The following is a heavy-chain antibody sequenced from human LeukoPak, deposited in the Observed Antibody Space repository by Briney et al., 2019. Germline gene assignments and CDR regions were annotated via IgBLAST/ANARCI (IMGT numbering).Heavy chain of an antibody. CDR2: ISSSGSTI. CDR1: GFTFSSYE. Sequence: GGSLRLSCAASGFTFSSYEMNWVRQAPGKGLEGVSYISSSGSTIYYADSVKGRFTISRDNAKNSLYLQMNSLRAEDTAVYYCAELGITMIGGVWGKGATVTISS. D-gene: IGHD3-10*02. J-gene: IGHJ6*04. CDR3: AELGITMIGGV. V-gene: IGHV3-48*03.